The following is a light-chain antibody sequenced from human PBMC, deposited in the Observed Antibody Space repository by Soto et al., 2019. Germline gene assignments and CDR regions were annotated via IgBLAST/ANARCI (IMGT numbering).Light chain of an antibody. J-gene: IGKJ5*01. Sequence: IQMTQCPSTLSASVGDRVTITCRASQRIXSHFNWYQQKPGKAPKVLXYAASSLQRGGPSRLSGSGSGTDFTLTISSLQPEDFATYYCQQSYSTTSTFGQGTRLDIK. CDR2: AAS. V-gene: IGKV1-39*01. CDR3: QQSYSTTST. CDR1: QRIXSH.